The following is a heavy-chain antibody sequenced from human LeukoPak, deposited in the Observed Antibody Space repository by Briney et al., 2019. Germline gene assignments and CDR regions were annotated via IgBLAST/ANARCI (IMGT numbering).Heavy chain of an antibody. J-gene: IGHJ6*02. Sequence: GGSLRLSCAASGFTVSSNYMSWVRQAPGKGLEWVAVISYDGSNKYYADSVKGRFTISRDNSKNTLYLQMNSLRAEDTAVYYCASVGYSGYGETEYYYYYGMDVWGQGTTVTVSS. CDR3: ASVGYSGYGETEYYYYYGMDV. D-gene: IGHD5-12*01. CDR1: GFTVSSNY. CDR2: ISYDGSNK. V-gene: IGHV3-30*03.